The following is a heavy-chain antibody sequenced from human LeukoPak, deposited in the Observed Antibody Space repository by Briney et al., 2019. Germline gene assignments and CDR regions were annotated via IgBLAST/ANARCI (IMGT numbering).Heavy chain of an antibody. D-gene: IGHD1-26*01. CDR1: GGSISSSSYY. V-gene: IGHV4-39*01. J-gene: IGHJ6*03. CDR3: ARQRVGAPPHYYYYYMDV. Sequence: SETLSLTCTVSGGSISSSSYYWVWIRQPPGKGLEWIGSIYYSGSTYYNPSRKSRVTISVYTSKNQFSLQLSSVTAADTAVYYCARQRVGAPPHYYYYYMDVWGKGTTVTVSS. CDR2: IYYSGST.